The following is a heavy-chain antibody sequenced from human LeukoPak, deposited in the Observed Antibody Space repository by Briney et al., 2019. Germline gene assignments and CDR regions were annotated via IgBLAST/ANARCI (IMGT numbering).Heavy chain of an antibody. CDR1: GFIFSSYS. CDR3: AVVGALYYFDY. CDR2: ISRRGESI. J-gene: IGHJ4*02. D-gene: IGHD1-26*01. V-gene: IGHV3-21*06. Sequence: GGSLSLFCAPSGFIFSSYSMNWVRQVPGKGLEWVSSISRRGESISYADSVKGRFTISRDNAKSSLYLQMNSLRAEDTAVYYCAVVGALYYFDYWGQGTLVTVSS.